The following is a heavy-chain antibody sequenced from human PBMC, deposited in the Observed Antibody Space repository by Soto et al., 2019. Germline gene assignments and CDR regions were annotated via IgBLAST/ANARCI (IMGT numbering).Heavy chain of an antibody. D-gene: IGHD6-13*01. J-gene: IGHJ4*02. Sequence: GGSLRLSCAASGFTFSNYWMSWVRQAPGKGLERVANINQERSEKYYVDTVKGQFTISRDNAKNTLYLQMNSLRAEYTSVYYCARMFSAAGTQNYWGQGTLVTVSS. V-gene: IGHV3-7*01. CDR3: ARMFSAAGTQNY. CDR2: INQERSEK. CDR1: GFTFSNYW.